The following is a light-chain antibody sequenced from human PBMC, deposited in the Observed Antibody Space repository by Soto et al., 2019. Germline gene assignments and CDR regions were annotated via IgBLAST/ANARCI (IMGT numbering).Light chain of an antibody. V-gene: IGLV1-51*01. J-gene: IGLJ2*01. Sequence: QSVLTQPPSVSAAPGQKVTISCSGSSSNIGNNYVSWYQQLPGTAPKFLISDNNKRPSGIPDRFSGSKSGTSATLGITGLQTGDEADYYCGTWDSSLSAVIFGGGTKLTVL. CDR2: DNN. CDR3: GTWDSSLSAVI. CDR1: SSNIGNNY.